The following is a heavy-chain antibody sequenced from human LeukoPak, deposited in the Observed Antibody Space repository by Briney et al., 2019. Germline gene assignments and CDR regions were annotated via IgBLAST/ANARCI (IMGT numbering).Heavy chain of an antibody. CDR2: IYYSGST. V-gene: IGHV4-59*13. CDR3: ASESTGRGYSGYDLDY. CDR1: VGSISTYY. Sequence: SETLSLTCTVSVGSISTYYWSWIRQPPGKGLEWIGYIYYSGSTNYNPSLKSRVTISVDTSKNQFSLNLSSVTAADTAVYYCASESTGRGYSGYDLDYWGQGTLVTVSS. D-gene: IGHD5-12*01. J-gene: IGHJ4*02.